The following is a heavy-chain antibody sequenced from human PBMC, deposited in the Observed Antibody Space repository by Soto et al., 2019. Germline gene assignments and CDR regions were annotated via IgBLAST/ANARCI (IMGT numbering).Heavy chain of an antibody. CDR1: GFTFSDYA. V-gene: IGHV3-23*03. CDR3: ASRPRGSVAGTLDS. CDR2: INSDGAT. J-gene: IGHJ5*01. Sequence: GGSLRLSCAASGFTFSDYAMSWVRQAPGKGLEWVSVINSDGATNYADSVQGRFSISRDNSKSILCLQMNSLSVEDTAIYYCASRPRGSVAGTLDSWGQGSLVTVSS. D-gene: IGHD6-19*01.